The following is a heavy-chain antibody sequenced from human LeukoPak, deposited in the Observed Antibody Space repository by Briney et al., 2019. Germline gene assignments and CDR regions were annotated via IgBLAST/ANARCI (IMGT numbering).Heavy chain of an antibody. CDR3: VIVRGYFDSSGSDY. J-gene: IGHJ4*02. Sequence: GGSLTVSCSACGFTFSSYTIHWVRQAPGKGLEFVSAITSNGGSAYYADSVKGRFTISRDNSKNTVYLQMSSLRAEDTAVYYCVIVRGYFDSSGSDYWGQGTLVTVSS. V-gene: IGHV3-64D*06. CDR2: ITSNGGSA. D-gene: IGHD3-9*01. CDR1: GFTFSSYT.